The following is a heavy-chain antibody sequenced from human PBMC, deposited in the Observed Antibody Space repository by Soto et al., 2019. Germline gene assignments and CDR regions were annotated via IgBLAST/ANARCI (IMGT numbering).Heavy chain of an antibody. Sequence: ASVKVSCKASGYTFTSYGISWVRQAPGQGLEWLGWISAYNGNTNYAQKLQGRVTMTTDTSTSTAYMELRSLRSDDTAVYYCAREIVPYDYIWGSYRYGAFDIWGQGTMVTVS. CDR2: ISAYNGNT. CDR1: GYTFTSYG. CDR3: AREIVPYDYIWGSYRYGAFDI. D-gene: IGHD3-16*02. V-gene: IGHV1-18*01. J-gene: IGHJ3*02.